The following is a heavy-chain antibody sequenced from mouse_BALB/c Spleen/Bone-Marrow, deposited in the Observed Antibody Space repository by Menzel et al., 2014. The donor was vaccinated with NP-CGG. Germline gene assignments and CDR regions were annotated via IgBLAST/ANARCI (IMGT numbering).Heavy chain of an antibody. D-gene: IGHD4-1*01. CDR1: GFNIKDTY. CDR2: IDPANGNT. Sequence: VQLQQSGAGLVKPGALVKLSCTASGFNIKDTYMHWVKQRPEQGLEWIGRIDPANGNTKYDPKFQGKATITADTSSNTAYLQLSSLTSEDTAVYYCARWEYYAMDYWGQGTSVTVSS. CDR3: ARWEYYAMDY. J-gene: IGHJ4*01. V-gene: IGHV14-3*02.